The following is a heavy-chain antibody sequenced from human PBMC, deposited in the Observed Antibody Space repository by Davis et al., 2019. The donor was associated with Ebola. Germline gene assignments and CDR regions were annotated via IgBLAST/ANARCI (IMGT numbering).Heavy chain of an antibody. J-gene: IGHJ3*02. D-gene: IGHD7-27*01. CDR1: GDSVSLNRGA. V-gene: IGHV6-1*01. Sequence: HSQTLSLTCAISGDSVSLNRGAWNWIRQSPSRGLEWLGRTYYTSKWYKDYAVSLKSRITFNPDTSKNQFSLQLDSVTPEDTAIYYCARVNWGAGKAFDIWGQGSMVTVSS. CDR2: TYYTSKWYK. CDR3: ARVNWGAGKAFDI.